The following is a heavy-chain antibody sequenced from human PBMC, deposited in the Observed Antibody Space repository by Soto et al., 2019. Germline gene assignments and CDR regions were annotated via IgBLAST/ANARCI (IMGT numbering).Heavy chain of an antibody. V-gene: IGHV3-74*01. Sequence: GGSLRLSCAASGFTFSSYWMHWVRHAPGKGLVWVSRINPDGSATSYADSVKGRFTISRDNVKNMMYLQMNSLRAEDTAAYYCVRDSYSGTPGIYYGMDVWGQGTTVTVSS. J-gene: IGHJ6*02. CDR3: VRDSYSGTPGIYYGMDV. D-gene: IGHD1-26*01. CDR2: INPDGSAT. CDR1: GFTFSSYW.